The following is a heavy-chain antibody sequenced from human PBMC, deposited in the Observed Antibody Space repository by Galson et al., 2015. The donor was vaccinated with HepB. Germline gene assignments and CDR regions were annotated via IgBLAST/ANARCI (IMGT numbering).Heavy chain of an antibody. D-gene: IGHD5-18*01. CDR1: GFTFSSYG. Sequence: SLRLSCAASGFTFSSYGMHWVRQAPGKALEWVAVVSYDGSNQYYTDSVKGRFTISRDNSKNTLYLQMNSLRAEDTAIYYCAKDGGRGYTYGPNWFDPWGQGTLVTVSS. CDR3: AKDGGRGYTYGPNWFDP. CDR2: VSYDGSNQ. V-gene: IGHV3-30*18. J-gene: IGHJ5*02.